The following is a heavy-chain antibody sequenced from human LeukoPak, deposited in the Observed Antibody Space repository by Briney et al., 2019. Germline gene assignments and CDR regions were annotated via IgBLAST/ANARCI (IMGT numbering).Heavy chain of an antibody. Sequence: GGSLRLSCAASGFTFSSYWMSWVRQAPGKGLEWVANIKQDGSEKYYVDSVKGRFTISRDNAKNSLYLQMNSLRAEDTAVYYCARSFTPYYYDSSGYYYFDYWGQGTPVTVSS. CDR2: IKQDGSEK. CDR1: GFTFSSYW. V-gene: IGHV3-7*01. D-gene: IGHD3-22*01. CDR3: ARSFTPYYYDSSGYYYFDY. J-gene: IGHJ4*02.